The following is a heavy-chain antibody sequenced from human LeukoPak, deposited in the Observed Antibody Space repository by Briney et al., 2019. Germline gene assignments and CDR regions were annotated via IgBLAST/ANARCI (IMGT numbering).Heavy chain of an antibody. V-gene: IGHV4-31*03. Sequence: SETLSLTCTVSGVSITSGDYPWNRIRQHPGTGLEWIGCIHYSGGTSYNPSLKSRLTLSVDKSGNQFSLKLTSVTAADTAVYYCARRLTGLPATNHFDYWGQGILVTVSS. J-gene: IGHJ4*02. CDR2: IHYSGGT. CDR1: GVSITSGDYP. D-gene: IGHD2-21*02. CDR3: ARRLTGLPATNHFDY.